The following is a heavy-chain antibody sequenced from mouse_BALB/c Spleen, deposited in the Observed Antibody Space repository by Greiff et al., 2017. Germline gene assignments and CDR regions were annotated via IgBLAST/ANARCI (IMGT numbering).Heavy chain of an antibody. J-gene: IGHJ2*01. D-gene: IGHD4-1*01. CDR1: GYTFTDYN. Sequence: EVKLQEPGPELVKPGASVKISCKASGYTFTDYNMHWVKQSHGKSLEWIGYIYPYNGGTGYNQKFKSKATLTVDNSSSTAYMELRSLTSEDSAVYYCARETLTGTSDYWGQGTTLTVSS. CDR3: ARETLTGTSDY. CDR2: IYPYNGGT. V-gene: IGHV1S29*02.